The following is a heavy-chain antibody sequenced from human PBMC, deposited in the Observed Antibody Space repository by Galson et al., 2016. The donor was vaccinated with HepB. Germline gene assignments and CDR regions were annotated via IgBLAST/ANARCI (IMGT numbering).Heavy chain of an antibody. J-gene: IGHJ6*04. CDR1: GFIFSSYG. CDR3: VQGSTAPAV. V-gene: IGHV3-23*01. D-gene: IGHD1-26*01. CDR2: ISRSGDST. Sequence: SLRLSCAASGFIFSSYGMTWVRQAPGKGLEVVSSISRSGDSTDYADSVKGRFTISRDSSKNTLSLKMNSLRVEDTAVYYCVQGSTAPAVWGRGTTVTVSS.